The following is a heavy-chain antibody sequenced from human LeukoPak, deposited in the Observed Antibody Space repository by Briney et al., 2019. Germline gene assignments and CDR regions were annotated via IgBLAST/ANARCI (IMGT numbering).Heavy chain of an antibody. Sequence: SETLSLTCTVSGGSISNIGYYWGWIRQPPGKGLEWIGKIYYSGSTYYNPSLKSRVTLSVDTSKNQFSLKLSSVTAADTAVYYCARDYYDSSGYYSEIDAFDIWGQGTMVTVSS. V-gene: IGHV4-39*07. D-gene: IGHD3-22*01. CDR2: IYYSGST. J-gene: IGHJ3*02. CDR3: ARDYYDSSGYYSEIDAFDI. CDR1: GGSISNIGYY.